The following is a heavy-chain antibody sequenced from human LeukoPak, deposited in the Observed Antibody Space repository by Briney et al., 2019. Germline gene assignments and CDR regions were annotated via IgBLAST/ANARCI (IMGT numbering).Heavy chain of an antibody. CDR2: ISSDGSAI. J-gene: IGHJ4*02. Sequence: GGSLRLSCAASGFTFTDYYLSWIRQAPGKGLDWLSYISSDGSAISYADSVRGRFAISRDNAKNSLILQMSSLRAEDTAMYYCAKSRGYSLSFDYWCQGILVTVSS. D-gene: IGHD2-21*01. V-gene: IGHV3-11*01. CDR3: AKSRGYSLSFDY. CDR1: GFTFTDYY.